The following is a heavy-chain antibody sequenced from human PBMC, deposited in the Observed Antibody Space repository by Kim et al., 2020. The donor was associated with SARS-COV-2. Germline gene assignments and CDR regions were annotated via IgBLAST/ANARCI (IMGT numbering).Heavy chain of an antibody. CDR3: ARDKIDSFGNFYYGLDV. CDR2: ILSDGTRT. CDR1: GFTFSAHP. D-gene: IGHD5-18*01. J-gene: IGHJ6*01. V-gene: IGHV3-30*04. Sequence: GGSLRLSCAASGFTFSAHPIHWVRQAPGEGLEWVAVILSDGTRTYYADSVQGRFTISRDNSKSTLYLQMNSLRPEDTAVYYCARDKIDSFGNFYYGLDV.